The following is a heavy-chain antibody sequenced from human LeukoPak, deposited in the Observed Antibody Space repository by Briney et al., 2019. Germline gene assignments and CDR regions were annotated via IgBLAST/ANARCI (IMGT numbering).Heavy chain of an antibody. J-gene: IGHJ4*02. CDR1: GGSISSYY. D-gene: IGHD3-22*01. CDR3: AREPHYYDSSGYLRPFDY. Sequence: PSETLSLTCTVSGGSISSYYWSWIRQPPGKGLEWIGYIYYSGSTNYNPSLKSRVTISVDTSKNQFSLKLSSVTAADTAVYYCAREPHYYDSSGYLRPFDYWGQGTLVTVSS. V-gene: IGHV4-59*12. CDR2: IYYSGST.